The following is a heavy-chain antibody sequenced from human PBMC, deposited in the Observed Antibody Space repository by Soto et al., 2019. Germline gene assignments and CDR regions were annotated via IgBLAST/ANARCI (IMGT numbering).Heavy chain of an antibody. Sequence: QVQLVESGGGVVQPGRSLRLSCAASGFTFSSYAMHWVRQAPGKGLEWVAVISYDGSNKYYADSVKGRFTISRDNSKNTLYLPMNSLRAEDTAVYYCARVSWSPRVVDYYYGMDVWGQGTTVTVSS. CDR1: GFTFSSYA. CDR2: ISYDGSNK. J-gene: IGHJ6*02. CDR3: ARVSWSPRVVDYYYGMDV. V-gene: IGHV3-30-3*01. D-gene: IGHD2-21*01.